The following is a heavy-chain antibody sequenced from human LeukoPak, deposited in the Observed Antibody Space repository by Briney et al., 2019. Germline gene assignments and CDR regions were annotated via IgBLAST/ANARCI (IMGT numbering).Heavy chain of an antibody. Sequence: GGSLRLSCAASGFTFSSHAMNWVRQAPGKGLEWISSVSSSGTKIFYADSVRGRFTVSRDNAGNSLSLQMDSLRVEDTAVYYCTRELLSLQQGLDYWGQGTLVTVSS. CDR3: TRELLSLQQGLDY. J-gene: IGHJ4*02. D-gene: IGHD2/OR15-2a*01. V-gene: IGHV3-21*01. CDR2: VSSSGTKI. CDR1: GFTFSSHA.